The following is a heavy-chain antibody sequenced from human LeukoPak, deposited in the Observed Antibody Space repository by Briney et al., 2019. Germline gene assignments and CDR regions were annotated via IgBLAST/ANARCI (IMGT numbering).Heavy chain of an antibody. V-gene: IGHV3-23*01. CDR1: GFTFSDYY. D-gene: IGHD3-22*01. CDR2: ISGSGGST. Sequence: GGSLRLSCAASGFTFSDYYMSWIRQAPGKGLEWVSAISGSGGSTYYADSVKGRFTISRDNSKNTLYLQMNSPRAEDTAVYYCAKVYDSSGYYDYWGQGTLVTVSS. CDR3: AKVYDSSGYYDY. J-gene: IGHJ4*02.